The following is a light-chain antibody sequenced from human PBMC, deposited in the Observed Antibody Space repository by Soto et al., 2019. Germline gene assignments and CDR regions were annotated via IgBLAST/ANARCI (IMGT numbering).Light chain of an antibody. CDR2: RTN. Sequence: QPVLTQPPSASGTPGRRVTISCSGSRSNIGSDTVNWYQQLPGTAPKLLIHRTNQRPSGVPGRFSGSKSGTSASLAISGLQPEDEADYHCASWDASLNGWVFGGGTKLTVL. CDR3: ASWDASLNGWV. CDR1: RSNIGSDT. V-gene: IGLV1-44*01. J-gene: IGLJ3*02.